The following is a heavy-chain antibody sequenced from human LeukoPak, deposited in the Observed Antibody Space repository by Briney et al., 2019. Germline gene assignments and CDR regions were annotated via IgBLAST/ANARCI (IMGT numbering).Heavy chain of an antibody. Sequence: GGSLRLSCAASGFTFSSYAMSWVRQAPGKGLEWVSGTSGSGGHTYYADSVKGRFNISRDNSKNTLYLQMNRLGAEDTAIYYCMKGAVWGQGTLVTVSS. V-gene: IGHV3-23*01. CDR3: MKGAV. CDR2: TSGSGGHT. CDR1: GFTFSSYA. J-gene: IGHJ4*02.